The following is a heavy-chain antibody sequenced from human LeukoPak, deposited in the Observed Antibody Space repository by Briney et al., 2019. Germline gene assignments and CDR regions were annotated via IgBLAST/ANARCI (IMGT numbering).Heavy chain of an antibody. D-gene: IGHD1-26*01. CDR3: ARPLVGDALDY. V-gene: IGHV3-33*01. CDR1: GFTFSRYG. J-gene: IGHJ4*02. Sequence: GRSLRLSCAASGFTFSRYGMHWVRQAPGKGLEWVAVIWYDGSNEYYADSVKGRFTIFRDNSKNTLHLQMNSLRAEDTAVYYCARPLVGDALDYWGQGTLVTVSS. CDR2: IWYDGSNE.